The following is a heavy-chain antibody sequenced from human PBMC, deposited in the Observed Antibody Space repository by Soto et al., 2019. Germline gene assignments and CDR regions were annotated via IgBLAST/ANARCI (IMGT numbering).Heavy chain of an antibody. D-gene: IGHD5-18*01. V-gene: IGHV4-31*03. CDR1: GGSISTGGYY. Sequence: QVQLQESGPGLVKPSQTLSLTCTVSGGSISTGGYYWTWLRQHPGKGLEWIGYIYYSGSTYYHPSLKSRVTISVDTSKNQFSLKLSSVTAADTAVYYCARGLSVTLFDNWGQGTLVTVSS. J-gene: IGHJ4*02. CDR3: ARGLSVTLFDN. CDR2: IYYSGST.